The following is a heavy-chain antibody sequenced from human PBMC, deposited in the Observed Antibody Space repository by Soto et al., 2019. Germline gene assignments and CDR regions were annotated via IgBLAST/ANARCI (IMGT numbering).Heavy chain of an antibody. Sequence: GGSLRLSCAASGFTSSNYWMHWVRQAPGKGLVWVSRIKSDGSSTSYADSVKGRFTISRDNSKNTLYLQMNSLRAEDTAVYYCARETTYYYDSSGSQGLDYWGQGTLVTVSS. CDR2: IKSDGSST. J-gene: IGHJ4*02. V-gene: IGHV3-74*01. D-gene: IGHD3-22*01. CDR1: GFTSSNYW. CDR3: ARETTYYYDSSGSQGLDY.